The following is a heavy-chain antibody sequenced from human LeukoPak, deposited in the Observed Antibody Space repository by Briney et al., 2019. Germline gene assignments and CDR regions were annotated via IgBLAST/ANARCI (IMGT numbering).Heavy chain of an antibody. CDR3: ARDKSLRGVDF. J-gene: IGHJ4*02. Sequence: PSETLSLTCAVSGYSISSGYYWGWIRQPPGKGVEWIASIYYTGSSYYNPSLESRVTISVDTSKNQFSLKVTSVTAADTALYYCARDKSLRGVDFWGQGTLVTVSS. D-gene: IGHD3-10*01. CDR1: GYSISSGYY. V-gene: IGHV4-38-2*02. CDR2: IYYTGSS.